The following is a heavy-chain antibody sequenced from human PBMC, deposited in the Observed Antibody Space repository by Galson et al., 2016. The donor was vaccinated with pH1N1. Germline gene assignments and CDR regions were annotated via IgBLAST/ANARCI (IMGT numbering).Heavy chain of an antibody. V-gene: IGHV3-7*01. D-gene: IGHD3-10*01. CDR3: ANFRLNP. CDR2: INLDGSKK. Sequence: SLRLSCAVTGFTFSSYWMHWVRQAPGKGLEWVANINLDGSKKYYVDSVEGRFTISRDNAKNSLYLQMNSLRAEDTAVYYCANFRLNPWGQGTLVTVSS. CDR1: GFTFSSYW. J-gene: IGHJ5*02.